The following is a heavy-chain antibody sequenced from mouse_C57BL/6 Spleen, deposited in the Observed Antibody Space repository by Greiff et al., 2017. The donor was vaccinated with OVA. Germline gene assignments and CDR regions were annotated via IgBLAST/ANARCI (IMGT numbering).Heavy chain of an antibody. CDR3: ARLGAGSYFDY. J-gene: IGHJ2*01. CDR2: IRNKANGYTT. V-gene: IGHV7-3*01. D-gene: IGHD3-3*01. CDR1: GFTFTDYY. Sequence: EVKVVESGGGLVQPGGSLSLSCAASGFTFTDYYMSWVRQPPGKALEWLGFIRNKANGYTTEYSASVKGRFTISRDNSQSILYLQMNALRAEDSATYYCARLGAGSYFDYWGQGTTLTVSS.